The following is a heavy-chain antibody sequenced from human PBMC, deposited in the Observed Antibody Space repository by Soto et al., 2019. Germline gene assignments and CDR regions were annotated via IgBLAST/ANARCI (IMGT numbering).Heavy chain of an antibody. CDR2: TSGNGGST. CDR1: GFTFSDYA. V-gene: IGHV3-23*01. Sequence: PRWSLRPSCAASGFTFSDYAMTWVRQAPGKGLEWVSHTSGNGGSTYYADSVKGRFTISRDNSRDTMHLQMNSLRAEDTALYYCTRTLFIAARGVETFDYWGQGALVTVSS. CDR3: TRTLFIAARGVETFDY. J-gene: IGHJ4*02. D-gene: IGHD6-6*01.